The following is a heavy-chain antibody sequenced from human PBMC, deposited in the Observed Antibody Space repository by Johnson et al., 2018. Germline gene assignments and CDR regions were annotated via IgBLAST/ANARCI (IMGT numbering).Heavy chain of an antibody. CDR2: MSGGST. CDR3: TTDRVGTDYYYFGMDF. Sequence: VQLVEAGGGLVQPGRSLGLSCTASGFTFGDYAMSWVRQAPGKGLEWVSSMSGGSTYYADSRKGRFTISRDNPKNTMHLQMNSRRAGDTAVYYCTTDRVGTDYYYFGMDFWGQGTTVNVSS. J-gene: IGHJ6*02. V-gene: IGHV3-38-3*01. CDR1: GFTFGDYA. D-gene: IGHD1-7*01.